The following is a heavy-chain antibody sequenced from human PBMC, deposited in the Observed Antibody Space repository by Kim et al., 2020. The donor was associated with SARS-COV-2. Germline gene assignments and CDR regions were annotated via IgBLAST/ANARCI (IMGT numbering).Heavy chain of an antibody. Sequence: GGSLRLSCAASGFTFRSYSMSWVRQAPGKGLAWVSTIKDDGAEKNYVHSVKGRFTISRDNAKNSLYLQMDSLRGDDTAVYYCARGGYWYGNYWGQGTLVTVSS. D-gene: IGHD5-12*01. V-gene: IGHV3-7*03. CDR1: GFTFRSYS. CDR3: ARGGYWYGNY. J-gene: IGHJ4*02. CDR2: IKDDGAEK.